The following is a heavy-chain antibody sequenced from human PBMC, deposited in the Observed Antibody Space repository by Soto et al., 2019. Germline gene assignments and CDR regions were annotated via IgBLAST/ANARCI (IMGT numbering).Heavy chain of an antibody. V-gene: IGHV3-23*01. D-gene: IGHD6-19*01. CDR2: VSGSGRHT. CDR1: GFTFSSYG. Sequence: EVHLLESGGGLVQAGGSLRLSCAASGFTFSSYGMSWVRQVSGKGLELVSAVSGSGRHTYYADSVKGRFTISRDNSKNTLYLQIDSLRAEDTAVYYCARDRGVLGGVAGILDFWGQGTLVTVSS. J-gene: IGHJ4*02. CDR3: ARDRGVLGGVAGILDF.